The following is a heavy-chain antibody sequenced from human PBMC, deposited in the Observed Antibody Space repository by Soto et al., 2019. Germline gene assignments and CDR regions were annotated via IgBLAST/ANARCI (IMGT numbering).Heavy chain of an antibody. Sequence: QVRLVQSGAEVKKPGSSVKVSCKASGGTFSSYTISWVRQAPGQGLEWMGRIIPILGIANYAQKFQGRVTITADKSTSTAYMELSSLRSEDTAVYYCARAYDSSGYYFDYWGQGTLVTVSS. CDR2: IIPILGIA. J-gene: IGHJ4*02. CDR3: ARAYDSSGYYFDY. CDR1: GGTFSSYT. V-gene: IGHV1-69*02. D-gene: IGHD3-22*01.